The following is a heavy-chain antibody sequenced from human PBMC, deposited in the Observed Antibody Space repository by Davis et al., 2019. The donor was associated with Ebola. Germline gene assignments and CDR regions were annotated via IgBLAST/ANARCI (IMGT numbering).Heavy chain of an antibody. D-gene: IGHD2-15*01. J-gene: IGHJ4*02. CDR2: IQHDGSAP. Sequence: GESLKISCAASGFTFSSYWLRWVRQAPGKGLDWVSNIQHDGSAPSSVDSVKGRITISRDNAKNSLSLQMNSLRAEDTAVYYCARGPPEDVVVVVVAADYWGQGTLVTVSS. V-gene: IGHV3-7*01. CDR1: GFTFSSYW. CDR3: ARGPPEDVVVVVVAADY.